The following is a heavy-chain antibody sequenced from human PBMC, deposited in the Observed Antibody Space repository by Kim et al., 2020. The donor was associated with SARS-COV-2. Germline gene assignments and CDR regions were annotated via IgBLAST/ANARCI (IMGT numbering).Heavy chain of an antibody. CDR1: GFTFSDYW. V-gene: IGHV3-74*01. Sequence: GGSLRLSCAASGFTFSDYWMHWLRQAPGKGLVWVSGIKRDGTSTIYADSVKGRFTISRDNAKNTLYLQMNSLRVDDTAVYYCGRGGVVAAKDYWGQGTLVTVSS. J-gene: IGHJ4*02. CDR3: GRGGVVAAKDY. CDR2: IKRDGTST. D-gene: IGHD6-19*01.